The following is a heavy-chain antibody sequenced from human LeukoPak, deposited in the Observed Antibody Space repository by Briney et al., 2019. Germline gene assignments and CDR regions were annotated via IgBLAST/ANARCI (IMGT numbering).Heavy chain of an antibody. CDR3: ARMRDDYGLN. Sequence: SVKVSCKASGGTFSSYAISWVRQAPGQGLEWMGRIIPIFGTANYAQKFQGRVSITTDESTSTAYMELSSLRSEDTAVYHCARMRDDYGLNWGQGTLVTVSS. J-gene: IGHJ4*02. D-gene: IGHD4-17*01. CDR2: IIPIFGTA. CDR1: GGTFSSYA. V-gene: IGHV1-69*05.